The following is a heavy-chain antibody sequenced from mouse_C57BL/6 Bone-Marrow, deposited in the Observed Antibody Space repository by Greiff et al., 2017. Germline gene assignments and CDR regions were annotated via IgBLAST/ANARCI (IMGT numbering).Heavy chain of an antibody. CDR1: GFNIKNTY. D-gene: IGHD1-1*02. CDR2: IDPANGNT. V-gene: IGHV14-3*01. CDR3: AREMGGKPLYYAMDY. J-gene: IGHJ4*01. Sequence: EVKLQESVAELVRPGASVKLSCTASGFNIKNTYMHWVKQRPEQGLEWIGRIDPANGNTKYAPKFQGKATITADTSSNTAYLQLSSLKSEDTAIYYCAREMGGKPLYYAMDYGGRGTSVTVSS.